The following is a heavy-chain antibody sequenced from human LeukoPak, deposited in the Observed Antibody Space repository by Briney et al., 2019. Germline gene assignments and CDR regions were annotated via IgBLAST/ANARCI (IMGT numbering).Heavy chain of an antibody. CDR3: ARASGSYSLFDY. D-gene: IGHD1-26*01. V-gene: IGHV1-2*02. J-gene: IGHJ4*02. CDR2: INPNTGGT. CDR1: GNTVSGQY. Sequence: ASVKVSCKTSGNTVSGQYMHWVRQAPGQGLEWVAWINPNTGGTDYAESLQGRITVTRDTSTTTFYMELSNLRSDDTAMYYCARASGSYSLFDYWGQGTLVTVSS.